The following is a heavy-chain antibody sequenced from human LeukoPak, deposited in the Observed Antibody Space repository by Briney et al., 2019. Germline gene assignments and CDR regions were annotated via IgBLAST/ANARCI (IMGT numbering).Heavy chain of an antibody. V-gene: IGHV3-48*03. Sequence: GGSLRLSCAASGFTFSSYEMNWVRQAPGKGLEWVSYISSSGSTIYYADSVKGRFTISRDNAKNSLYLQMNSLRAEDTAVYYCARESSTWYSDYWGQGTLVTVSS. D-gene: IGHD6-13*01. J-gene: IGHJ4*02. CDR1: GFTFSSYE. CDR2: ISSSGSTI. CDR3: ARESSTWYSDY.